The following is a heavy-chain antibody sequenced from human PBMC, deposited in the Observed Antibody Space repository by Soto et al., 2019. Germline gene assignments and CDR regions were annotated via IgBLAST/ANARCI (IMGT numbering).Heavy chain of an antibody. D-gene: IGHD1-1*01. Sequence: QVQLQESGPGLVRSSETLSLTCTVSGDSSSTYYWSWIRQAPGKGLAWIGFIHFSGTTRYNPSLKSRVTISFDTSNNQSSLKLRSVTAADSAVYYCERDRGNSEGFDYGGRGALVTVSS. J-gene: IGHJ4*02. CDR3: ERDRGNSEGFDY. CDR1: GDSSSTYY. CDR2: IHFSGTT. V-gene: IGHV4-59*01.